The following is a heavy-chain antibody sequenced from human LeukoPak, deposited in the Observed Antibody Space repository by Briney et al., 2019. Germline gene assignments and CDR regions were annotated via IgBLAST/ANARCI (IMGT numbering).Heavy chain of an antibody. D-gene: IGHD6-19*01. J-gene: IGHJ2*01. Sequence: PGRSLRLSCAASGFSFSNYAMHRVRQAPGKGLEWVAVISKDGGNTHYADSVKGRFTVSRDDSKNTLYLQMNSVRSDDTAVYHCAKIHATGWYDWFFDLWGRGSQVTVSS. CDR1: GFSFSNYA. CDR2: ISKDGGNT. V-gene: IGHV3-30-3*02. CDR3: AKIHATGWYDWFFDL.